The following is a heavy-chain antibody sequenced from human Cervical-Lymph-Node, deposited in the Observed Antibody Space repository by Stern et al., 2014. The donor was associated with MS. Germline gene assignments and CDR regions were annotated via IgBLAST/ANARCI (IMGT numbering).Heavy chain of an antibody. CDR1: GYTFSSYG. J-gene: IGHJ4*02. CDR2: ISPYNGNT. D-gene: IGHD2-15*01. V-gene: IGHV1-18*01. Sequence: QVQLGQSGAEVKKPGASVKVSCKASGYTFSSYGISWVRQAPGQGLEWMGGISPYNGNTNYAQKLQGRVTMTTDTSTSTAYMELRSLRSDDTAVYYCARDKVVVVAATPMGYWGQGTLVTVSS. CDR3: ARDKVVVVAATPMGY.